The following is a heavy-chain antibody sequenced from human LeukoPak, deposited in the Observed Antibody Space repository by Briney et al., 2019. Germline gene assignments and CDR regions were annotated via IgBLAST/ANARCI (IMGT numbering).Heavy chain of an antibody. CDR2: IWYDGSNK. D-gene: IGHD2-2*01. V-gene: IGHV3-33*01. CDR1: GFIFSTYG. Sequence: GRSLRLSCAAFGFIFSTYGMHWVRQAPGKGPEWVAVIWYDGSNKYYADSVKGRFTISRDNSKNTLFLQMNNLRAEDTAVYYCARDHPRTGYCYSASCYASWFDPWGQGTLVTVSS. CDR3: ARDHPRTGYCYSASCYASWFDP. J-gene: IGHJ5*02.